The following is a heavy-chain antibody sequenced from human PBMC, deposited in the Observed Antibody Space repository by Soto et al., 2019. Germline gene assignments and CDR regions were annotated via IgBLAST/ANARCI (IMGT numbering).Heavy chain of an antibody. CDR1: GGSISSYY. Sequence: SETLSLTCTVSGGSISSYYWSWIRQPPGKGLEWIGYIYYSGSTNYNPYLKSRVTISVDTSKNQFSLKLSSVTAADTAVYYCASSIAAAGFDYWGQGTLVTVSS. V-gene: IGHV4-59*01. CDR2: IYYSGST. CDR3: ASSIAAAGFDY. D-gene: IGHD6-13*01. J-gene: IGHJ4*02.